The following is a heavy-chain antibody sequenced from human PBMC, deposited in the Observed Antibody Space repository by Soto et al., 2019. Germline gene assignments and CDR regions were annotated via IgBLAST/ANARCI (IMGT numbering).Heavy chain of an antibody. V-gene: IGHV4-59*08. D-gene: IGHD2-15*01. CDR1: DGSISTYY. CDR3: ARHKGYRLNYGMDV. J-gene: IGHJ6*02. Sequence: QVQLQESGPGLVKPSETLSLTCTVSDGSISTYYWSWIRQPPGKGLEWIGYIYYSGSTNYNPSLRCRVTISVDTSKNQFSLKLSSVTAADTAVYYCARHKGYRLNYGMDVWGQGTTVTVSS. CDR2: IYYSGST.